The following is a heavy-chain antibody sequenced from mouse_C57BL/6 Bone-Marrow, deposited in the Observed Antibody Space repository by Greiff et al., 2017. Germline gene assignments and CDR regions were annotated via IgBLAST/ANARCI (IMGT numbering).Heavy chain of an antibody. CDR2: IYPTSGRT. V-gene: IGHV1-55*01. CDR3: ARSGPLGRSFDY. CDR1: GYTFTSYW. D-gene: IGHD4-1*01. J-gene: IGHJ2*01. Sequence: VQLQQPGAELVKPGASVKMSCKASGYTFTSYWITWVKQRPGPGLEWIGDIYPTSGRTNYNEKFKSKAILTVYTSSNTAYMQLSSLTSEDSAVFYCARSGPLGRSFDYWGQGTTLTVSS.